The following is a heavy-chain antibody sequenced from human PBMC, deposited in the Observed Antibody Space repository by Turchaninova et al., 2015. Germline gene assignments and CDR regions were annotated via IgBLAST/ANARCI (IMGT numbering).Heavy chain of an antibody. CDR2: MYYTGGP. V-gene: IGHV4-59*12. Sequence: QVPLQESGPGVVKPSGTPAEALLPGCKVSGRAFRNYHWGWVRQPRGKELPCIGHMYYTGGPNYSPSLESRVTLSIDPSENRFSLRLTSVTAADTAVYYCARLTTGRRRNYHFSGMDVWGPGTMVTVSS. CDR1: GRAFRNYH. CDR3: ARLTTGRRRNYHFSGMDV. J-gene: IGHJ6*02. D-gene: IGHD1-1*01.